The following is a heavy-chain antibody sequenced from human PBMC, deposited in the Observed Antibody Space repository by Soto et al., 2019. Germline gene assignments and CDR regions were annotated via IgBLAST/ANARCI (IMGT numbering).Heavy chain of an antibody. CDR3: ARRGSIAAGSYYYYGMDV. CDR2: IYHSGST. CDR1: GGSISSSNW. D-gene: IGHD6-6*01. Sequence: PSDTLSLTCAVSGGSISSSNWWSRVRQPPGKGLEWIGEIYHSGSTNYNPSLKSRVTISVDKSKNQFSLKLSSVTAADTAVYYCARRGSIAAGSYYYYGMDVWGQXTTVTVSS. J-gene: IGHJ6*02. V-gene: IGHV4-4*02.